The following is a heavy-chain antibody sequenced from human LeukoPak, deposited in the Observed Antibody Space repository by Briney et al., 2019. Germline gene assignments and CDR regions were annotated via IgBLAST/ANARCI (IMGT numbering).Heavy chain of an antibody. CDR1: GFTFSSYS. CDR2: ISSSSSYI. D-gene: IGHD3-9*01. V-gene: IGHV3-21*01. Sequence: SGGSLRLSCAASGFTFSSYSMNWVRQAPGKGLEWVSSISSSSSYIYYADSVKGRFTISRDNAKNSLYLQMNSLRAEDTAVYYCARAVGTYYDILTGYSGYYFDYWGQGTLVTVSS. CDR3: ARAVGTYYDILTGYSGYYFDY. J-gene: IGHJ4*02.